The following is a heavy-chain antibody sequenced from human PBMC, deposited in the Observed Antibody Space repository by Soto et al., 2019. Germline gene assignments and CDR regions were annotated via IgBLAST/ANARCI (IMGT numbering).Heavy chain of an antibody. D-gene: IGHD3-22*01. CDR3: AREREASYYYDSGETYYVGAFDV. CDR2: AHTSGDR. Sequence: QVQLQESGPRLVKPSETLSLTCSVSADSISSSYWSFIRQFAGRCLECIGRAHTSGDRKYNPSLKRRVALSVDAPNNQCSLKLTSVSAADTAVYFCAREREASYYYDSGETYYVGAFDVWGPVTMVSVSS. V-gene: IGHV4-4*07. J-gene: IGHJ3*01. CDR1: ADSISSSY.